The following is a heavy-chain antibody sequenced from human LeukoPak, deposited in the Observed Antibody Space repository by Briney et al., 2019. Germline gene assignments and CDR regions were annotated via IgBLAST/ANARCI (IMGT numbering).Heavy chain of an antibody. CDR2: ISGSGGST. CDR1: GFTFRSYA. J-gene: IGHJ4*02. CDR3: TKRGYRDDSSGYYWLDY. D-gene: IGHD3-22*01. Sequence: GGSLRLSCAASGFTFRSYAMTWVRQAPGKGLEWVSAISGSGGSTYYVHSVKGRFTISRHNSKNTLYLQINSLRAEDTAVYYCTKRGYRDDSSGYYWLDYWGQGTLVTVSS. V-gene: IGHV3-23*01.